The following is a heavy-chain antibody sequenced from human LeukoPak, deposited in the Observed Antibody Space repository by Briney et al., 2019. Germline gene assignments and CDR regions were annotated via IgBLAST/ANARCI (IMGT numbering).Heavy chain of an antibody. CDR3: ARDSEYYGMDV. V-gene: IGHV3-23*01. CDR2: ISGNGGST. Sequence: GGSLRLSCAASGFTFSTYAMNWVRQAPGKGLEWVSGISGNGGSTHYADAVKGRFTISRDNSKNTLYVQMNSLRAEDTAVYYCARDSEYYGMDVWGQGTTVTVSS. CDR1: GFTFSTYA. D-gene: IGHD6-19*01. J-gene: IGHJ6*02.